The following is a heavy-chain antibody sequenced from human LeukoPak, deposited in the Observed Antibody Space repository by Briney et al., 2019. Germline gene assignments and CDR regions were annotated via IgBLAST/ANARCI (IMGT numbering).Heavy chain of an antibody. CDR3: AKGGTIPLSPYYYYGMDV. CDR2: ISYDGSNK. J-gene: IGHJ6*02. CDR1: GFTFSSYG. D-gene: IGHD3-9*01. V-gene: IGHV3-30*18. Sequence: GGSLRLSCAASGFTFSSYGMHWVRQAPGKGLEWVAVISYDGSNKYYADPVKGRFTISRDNSKNTLYLQMNSLRAENTAVYYCAKGGTIPLSPYYYYGMDVWGQGTTVTVSS.